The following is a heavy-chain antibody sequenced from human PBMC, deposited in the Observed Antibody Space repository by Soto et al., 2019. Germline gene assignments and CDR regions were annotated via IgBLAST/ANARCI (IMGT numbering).Heavy chain of an antibody. CDR3: AKDSGSVVPAAMEY. Sequence: SLRLSCAASGFTFSSYGMHWVRQAPGKGLEWVAVISYDGSNKYYADSVKGRFTTSRDNSKNTLYLQMNSLRAEDTAVYYCAKDSGSVVPAAMEYWGQGTLVTVSS. J-gene: IGHJ4*02. V-gene: IGHV3-30*18. CDR2: ISYDGSNK. CDR1: GFTFSSYG. D-gene: IGHD2-2*01.